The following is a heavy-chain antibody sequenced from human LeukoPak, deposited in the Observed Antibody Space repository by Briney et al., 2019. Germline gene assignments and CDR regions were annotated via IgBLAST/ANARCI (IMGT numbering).Heavy chain of an antibody. J-gene: IGHJ4*02. CDR1: GGSISSSSYY. CDR3: ARTIGYRRQSSFDY. Sequence: SSETLSLTGTVSGGSISSSSYYWGWIRQPPGKGLEWIGSIYYSGSTYYNPSLKSRVTISVDTSKNQFSLKLSSVTAADTAVYYCARTIGYRRQSSFDYWGQGTLVTVSS. D-gene: IGHD5-18*01. CDR2: IYYSGST. V-gene: IGHV4-39*01.